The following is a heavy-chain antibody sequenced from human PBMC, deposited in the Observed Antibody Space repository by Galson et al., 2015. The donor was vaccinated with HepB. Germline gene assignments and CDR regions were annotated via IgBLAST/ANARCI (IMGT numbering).Heavy chain of an antibody. J-gene: IGHJ5*02. CDR2: IYPDDSDT. D-gene: IGHD3-22*01. CDR1: GYSFSNYW. Sequence: QSGAEVKKPGESLKISCQGSGYSFSNYWIGWVRQMPGKGLEWMGIIYPDDSDTRYSPSFQGQVTISVDKSISTAYLQWSSLNASYTGMYYCARRGERSGIFPPWFDPWGQGTLVTVSS. V-gene: IGHV5-51*01. CDR3: ARRGERSGIFPPWFDP.